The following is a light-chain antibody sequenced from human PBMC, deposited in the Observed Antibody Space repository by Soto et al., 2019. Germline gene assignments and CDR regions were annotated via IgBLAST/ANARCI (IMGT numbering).Light chain of an antibody. J-gene: IGLJ2*01. V-gene: IGLV2-14*01. CDR1: SSDVGGYNY. CDR3: SSNTGSSTYVV. CDR2: DVS. Sequence: QSALTQPASVSGSPGQSITISCTGTSSDVGGYNYVSWYQQHPGKAPKLMIYDVSNRPSGVSNRFSGSKSGNTASLTISGLQAEDEADYYCSSNTGSSTYVVFGGGTKLTVL.